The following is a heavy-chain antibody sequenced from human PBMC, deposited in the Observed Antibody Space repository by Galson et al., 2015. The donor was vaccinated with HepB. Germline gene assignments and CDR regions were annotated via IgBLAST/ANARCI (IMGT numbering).Heavy chain of an antibody. D-gene: IGHD6-6*01. CDR1: GGSISNNY. CDR2: IYTSGNT. CDR3: ARESGSSSFRGFDY. J-gene: IGHJ4*02. V-gene: IGHV4-4*07. Sequence: SEILSLTCGVSGGSISNNYWSWIRQPAGKGLEWIGRIYTSGNTNYNPSLKSRVTMSIDTSKNQFSLNLTSVTAADTAVYFCARESGSSSFRGFDYWGQGTLVTVSS.